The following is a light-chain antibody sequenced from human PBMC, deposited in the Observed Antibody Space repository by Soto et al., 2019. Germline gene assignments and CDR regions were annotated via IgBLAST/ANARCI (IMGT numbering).Light chain of an antibody. CDR2: GVT. CDR1: GSDIGAYNF. Sequence: QSALAQPPSASGSPGQSVTISCTGSGSDIGAYNFVSWYQQHPGKAPKLMIFGVTERPSGVPERFSGSKSGNTASLTVSGLQADDEAGYYCYSYAGRNIWVFGGGTKVTVL. J-gene: IGLJ3*02. CDR3: YSYAGRNIWV. V-gene: IGLV2-8*01.